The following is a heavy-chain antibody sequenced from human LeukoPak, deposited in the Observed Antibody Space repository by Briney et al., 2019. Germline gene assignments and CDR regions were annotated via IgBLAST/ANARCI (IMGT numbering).Heavy chain of an antibody. CDR2: IYYSGST. Sequence: SETLSLTCTVSGGSISSYYWSWIRQPPGKGLEWIGYIYYSGSTNYNPSLKSRVTISVDTSKNQFSLKLSSVTAADTAVYYCARETTAYYDFWSGYYNWFDPWGQGTLVTVSS. V-gene: IGHV4-59*12. CDR3: ARETTAYYDFWSGYYNWFDP. J-gene: IGHJ5*02. CDR1: GGSISSYY. D-gene: IGHD3-3*01.